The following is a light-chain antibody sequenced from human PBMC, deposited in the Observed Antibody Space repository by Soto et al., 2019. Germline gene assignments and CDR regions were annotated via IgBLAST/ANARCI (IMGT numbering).Light chain of an antibody. CDR1: SSDVGGYNY. CDR2: EVS. J-gene: IGLJ3*02. CDR3: SSYAGSSNWV. Sequence: LTQPPSASGSPGQSVTISCTGTSSDVGGYNYVSWYQQHPGKAPKLMIYEVSKRPSGVPDRFFGSKSGNTASLTVSGLQAGDEADYYCSSYAGSSNWVFGGGTKVTVL. V-gene: IGLV2-8*01.